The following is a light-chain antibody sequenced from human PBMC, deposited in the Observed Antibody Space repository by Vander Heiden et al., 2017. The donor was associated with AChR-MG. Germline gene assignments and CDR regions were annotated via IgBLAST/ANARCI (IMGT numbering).Light chain of an antibody. CDR2: DDR. CDR3: QVWDSSSGHFV. CDR1: NIGSKN. Sequence: SYVVTQPPSVSVAPGQTARITCGGNNIGSKNVHWYQQRPGQAPVLVISDDRARPSGIPERFSGSNFDSTATLTINRVEVGDEADYYCQVWDSSSGHFVFGGGTKVTVL. V-gene: IGLV3-21*02. J-gene: IGLJ2*01.